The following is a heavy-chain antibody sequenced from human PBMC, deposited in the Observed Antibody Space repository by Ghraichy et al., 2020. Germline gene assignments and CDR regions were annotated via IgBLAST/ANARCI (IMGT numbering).Heavy chain of an antibody. CDR3: ARDHPYGSGSYKGVNFDY. J-gene: IGHJ4*02. CDR1: GGSISSYY. D-gene: IGHD3-10*01. Sequence: SETLSLTCTVPGGSISSYYWSWIRQPAGKGLEWIGRIYTSGSTNYNPSLKSRVTMSVDTSKNQFSLKLSSVTAADTAVYYCARDHPYGSGSYKGVNFDYWGQGTLVTVSS. V-gene: IGHV4-4*07. CDR2: IYTSGST.